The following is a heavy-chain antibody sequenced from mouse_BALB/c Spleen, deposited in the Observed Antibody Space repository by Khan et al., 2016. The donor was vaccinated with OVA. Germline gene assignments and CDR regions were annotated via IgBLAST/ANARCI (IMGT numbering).Heavy chain of an antibody. Sequence: EVNVVESGGDLVKPGGSLKLSCAASGFTFSSFGMSWIRQTPDKRLEWVATISSGGSYTYYPDSVKGRFTISRDNAKNTLYLQMSSLTSEDTAMYCWARQDNNSVFEYWGQGTTLTVSS. J-gene: IGHJ2*01. V-gene: IGHV5-6*01. CDR3: ARQDNNSVFEY. CDR1: GFTFSSFG. CDR2: ISSGGSYT. D-gene: IGHD2-5*01.